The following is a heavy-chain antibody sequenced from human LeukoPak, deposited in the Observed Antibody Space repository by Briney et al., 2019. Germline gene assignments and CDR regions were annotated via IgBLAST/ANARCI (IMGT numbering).Heavy chain of an antibody. CDR1: GFTFSNAW. CDR3: TTGDSSSPL. V-gene: IGHV3-15*01. CDR2: VKSKADGGTT. J-gene: IGHJ4*02. D-gene: IGHD3-22*01. Sequence: GGSLRLSRAASGFTFSNAWMNWVRQAPGKGLEWVGRVKSKADGGTTEYAAPVKGRFTISRDDSKNTLYLQMNSPKTEDAAVYYCTTGDSSSPLWGQGTLVTVSS.